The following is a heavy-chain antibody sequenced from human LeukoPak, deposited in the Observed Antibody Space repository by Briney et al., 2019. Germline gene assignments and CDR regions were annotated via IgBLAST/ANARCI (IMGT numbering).Heavy chain of an antibody. Sequence: PGGSLRLSCAASGFTFSSYSMNWVRQAPGKGLGWVSYISSSSSTIYYADSVKGRFTISRDNAKNSLYLQMNSLRDEDTAVYYCARDGYCSGGSCYLPYGMDVWGQGTTVTVSS. CDR1: GFTFSSYS. J-gene: IGHJ6*02. CDR3: ARDGYCSGGSCYLPYGMDV. V-gene: IGHV3-48*02. D-gene: IGHD2-15*01. CDR2: ISSSSSTI.